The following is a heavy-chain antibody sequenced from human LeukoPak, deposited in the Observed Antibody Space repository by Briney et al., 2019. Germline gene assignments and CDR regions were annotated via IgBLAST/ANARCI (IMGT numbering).Heavy chain of an antibody. CDR2: VSDTGTT. D-gene: IGHD3-16*01. V-gene: IGHV4-61*03. J-gene: IGHJ4*02. Sequence: PSGTLSLTCNVSGVCIRTSTYYWNWIRQSPGTGLEWIGCVSDTGTTKYNPSLKSRVTISVDTSKNHFSLILISVTAADTAVYYCARGYYEPFQSWGQGTLVTVSS. CDR1: GVCIRTSTYY. CDR3: ARGYYEPFQS.